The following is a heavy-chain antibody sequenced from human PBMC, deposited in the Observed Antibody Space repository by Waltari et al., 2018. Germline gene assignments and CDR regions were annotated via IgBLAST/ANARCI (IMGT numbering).Heavy chain of an antibody. CDR1: GGSFSGYY. D-gene: IGHD5-18*01. J-gene: IGHJ6*02. CDR2: INHSGST. V-gene: IGHV4-34*01. Sequence: QVQLQQWGAGLLKPSETLSLTCAVYGGSFSGYYWSWIRQPPGKGLEWIGEINHSGSTKYNPSRKSRVTISVDTAKNQFSLKLSSVTAADTAVYYCARTNSRHLYYYYGMDVWGQGTTVTVSS. CDR3: ARTNSRHLYYYYGMDV.